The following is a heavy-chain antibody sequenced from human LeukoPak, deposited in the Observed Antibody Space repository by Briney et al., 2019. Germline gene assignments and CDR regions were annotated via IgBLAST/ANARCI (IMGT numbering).Heavy chain of an antibody. CDR3: ARAKTMLDGYKLGANFDY. V-gene: IGHV3-30*01. CDR1: GFTSSSYA. J-gene: IGHJ4*02. Sequence: GRSLRLSCAASGFTSSSYAMHWVRQAPGKGLEWVAVISYDGSNKYYADSVKGRFTISRDNSKNTLYLQMNSLRAEDTAVYYCARAKTMLDGYKLGANFDYWGQGTLVTVSS. D-gene: IGHD5-24*01. CDR2: ISYDGSNK.